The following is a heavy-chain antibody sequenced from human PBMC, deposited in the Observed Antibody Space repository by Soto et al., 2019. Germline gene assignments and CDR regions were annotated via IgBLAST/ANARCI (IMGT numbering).Heavy chain of an antibody. J-gene: IGHJ6*03. D-gene: IGHD5-18*01. CDR2: IYSGGST. Sequence: HPGGSLRLSCAASGFTVSSNYMSWVRQAPGRGLGWVSVIYSGGSTYYADSVKGRFTISRDNSKNTLYLQMNSLRAEDTAVYYCARDQSGYSYGPSFGYYYYYMDVWGKGTTVTVSS. CDR3: ARDQSGYSYGPSFGYYYYYMDV. CDR1: GFTVSSNY. V-gene: IGHV3-66*01.